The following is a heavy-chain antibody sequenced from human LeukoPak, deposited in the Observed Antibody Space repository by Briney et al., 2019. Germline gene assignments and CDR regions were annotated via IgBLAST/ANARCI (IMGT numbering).Heavy chain of an antibody. J-gene: IGHJ4*02. CDR3: AAVYGSGGVPSDY. CDR1: GFTFTSSA. D-gene: IGHD3-10*01. Sequence: SVKVSCKASGFTFTSSAMQWVRQARGQRLEWIGWIVVGSGSTNYAQKFQERVTITRDMSTSTAYMELSSLRSEDTAVYYCAAVYGSGGVPSDYWGQGTLVTVSS. V-gene: IGHV1-58*02. CDR2: IVVGSGST.